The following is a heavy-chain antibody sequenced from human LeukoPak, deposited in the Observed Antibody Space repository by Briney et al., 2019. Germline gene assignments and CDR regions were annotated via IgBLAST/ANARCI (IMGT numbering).Heavy chain of an antibody. CDR1: GGTFSSHA. J-gene: IGHJ4*02. CDR3: AREWGYSYGGAFDY. D-gene: IGHD5-18*01. Sequence: SVKVSCKASGGTFSSHAISWVRQAPGQGLEWMGGIIPIFGTANYAQKFQGRVTITADESTSTAYMELSSLRSEDTAVYYCAREWGYSYGGAFDYWGQGTLVTVSS. CDR2: IIPIFGTA. V-gene: IGHV1-69*01.